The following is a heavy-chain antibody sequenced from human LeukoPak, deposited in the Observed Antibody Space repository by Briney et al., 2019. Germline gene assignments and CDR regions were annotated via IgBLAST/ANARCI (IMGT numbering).Heavy chain of an antibody. CDR3: ARGVSGFSRIFDY. J-gene: IGHJ4*02. CDR2: IFSSGST. V-gene: IGHV4-59*01. D-gene: IGHD2-15*01. Sequence: SETLSLTCTVSGDSISSYYWSWIRQPPGKELEWIGCIFSSGSTNYKPTLKSRVSISVDTSKKQFSLEPSSVTAADTAVYYCARGVSGFSRIFDYWGQGTLVTVSS. CDR1: GDSISSYY.